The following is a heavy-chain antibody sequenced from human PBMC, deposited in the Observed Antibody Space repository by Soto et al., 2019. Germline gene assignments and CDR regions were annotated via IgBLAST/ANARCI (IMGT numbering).Heavy chain of an antibody. V-gene: IGHV3-73*01. J-gene: IGHJ3*02. D-gene: IGHD2-21*01. CDR3: TRRDGYNAFDI. CDR2: IRSKANSYAT. Sequence: GGSLRLSCAASGFTFSGSAMHWVRQASGKGLEWVGRIRSKANSYATAYAASVKGRFTISRDDSKNTAYMQMNSLKTEVTAVSYGTRRDGYNAFDIWGQGTMVTVSS. CDR1: GFTFSGSA.